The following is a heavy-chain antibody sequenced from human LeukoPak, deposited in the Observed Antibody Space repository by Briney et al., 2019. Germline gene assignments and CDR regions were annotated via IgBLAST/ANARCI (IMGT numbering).Heavy chain of an antibody. Sequence: PSETLSPTCTVSGGSISSYYWSWIRQPPGKGLEWIGYLYYSGSTNYNPSLKSRVTISVDTSKNQFSLKLSSVTAADTAVYYCARRAITFGGVIVDNYFDYWGQGILVTVSS. CDR3: ARRAITFGGVIVDNYFDY. D-gene: IGHD3-16*02. J-gene: IGHJ4*02. V-gene: IGHV4-59*08. CDR1: GGSISSYY. CDR2: LYYSGST.